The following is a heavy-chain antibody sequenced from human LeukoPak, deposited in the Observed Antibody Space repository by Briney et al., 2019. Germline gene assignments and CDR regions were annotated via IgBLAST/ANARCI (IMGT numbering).Heavy chain of an antibody. CDR2: MNPNSGNT. V-gene: IGHV1-8*03. J-gene: IGHJ3*01. D-gene: IGHD1-26*01. CDR3: ARARSGSYYP. Sequence: ASVKVSCKASGYTFTGYYMHWVRQAPGQGLEWMGWMNPNSGNTGYAQKFQGRVTITRNTSISTAYMELSSLRSEDTAVYYCARARSGSYYPWGQGTMVTVSS. CDR1: GYTFTGYY.